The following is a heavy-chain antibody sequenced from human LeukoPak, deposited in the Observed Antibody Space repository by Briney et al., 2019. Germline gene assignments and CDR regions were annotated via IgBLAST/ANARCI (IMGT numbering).Heavy chain of an antibody. J-gene: IGHJ4*02. Sequence: GGSLRLSYAASGFTFSSYAMSWVRQAPGKGLEWVSAISGSGGSTYYADSVKGRFTISRDNSKNTLYLQMNSLRAEDTAVYYCAKPQNYYDSSGYYYWGQGTLVTVSS. CDR3: AKPQNYYDSSGYYY. D-gene: IGHD3-22*01. V-gene: IGHV3-23*01. CDR2: ISGSGGST. CDR1: GFTFSSYA.